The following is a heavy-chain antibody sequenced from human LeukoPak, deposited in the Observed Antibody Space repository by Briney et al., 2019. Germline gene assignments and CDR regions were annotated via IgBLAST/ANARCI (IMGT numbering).Heavy chain of an antibody. CDR3: ARHDPNILTGFDY. V-gene: IGHV4-39*01. Sequence: PSETMSLTCTVSGGSISSSSYYWSWIRQPPGKGLEWIGSIYYSGSTYYNPSLKSRVTISVDTSKNQFSLKLSSVTTADTAVYYCARHDPNILTGFDYWGQGTLVTVSS. CDR1: GGSISSSSYY. CDR2: IYYSGST. D-gene: IGHD3-9*01. J-gene: IGHJ4*02.